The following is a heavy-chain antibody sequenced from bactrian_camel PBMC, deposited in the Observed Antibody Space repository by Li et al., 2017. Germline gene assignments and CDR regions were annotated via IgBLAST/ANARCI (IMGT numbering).Heavy chain of an antibody. CDR1: THSSTNCG. D-gene: IGHD2*01. V-gene: IGHV3S6*01. J-gene: IGHJ4*01. CDR3: AAGFRGYCGYGVTQVDDYHT. Sequence: HVQLVESGGGSVQAGGSLKLSCTASTHSSTNCGVHWFRQAPGKEREGVASIVHLTVDTYYADSVKGRFTISRDNTKNTVYLQMNNLKPEDTGMYYCAAGFRGYCGYGVTQVDDYHTWGQGTQVTVS. CDR2: IVHLTVDT.